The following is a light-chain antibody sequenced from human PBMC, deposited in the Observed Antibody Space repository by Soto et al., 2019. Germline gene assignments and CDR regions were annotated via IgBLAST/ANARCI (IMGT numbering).Light chain of an antibody. CDR2: EVS. J-gene: IGLJ1*01. Sequence: QSALAQSPAVSSAAGQSITIACAGTSSGVGNYNYVSWYQQQPGTAPKLMIYEVSNRSSGVSNRFSGTKSVNTASLTISGLQGEAEADYCCPLSRTTTTYVFGTAPQVKVL. CDR3: PLSRTTTTYV. V-gene: IGLV2-14*01. CDR1: SSGVGNYNY.